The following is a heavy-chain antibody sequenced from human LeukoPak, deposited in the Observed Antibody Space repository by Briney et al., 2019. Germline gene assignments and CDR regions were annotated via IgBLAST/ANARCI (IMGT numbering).Heavy chain of an antibody. CDR1: GFTFSTYA. J-gene: IGHJ4*02. D-gene: IGHD3-3*01. V-gene: IGHV3-23*01. Sequence: GGSLRLSCATSGFTFSTYAMSWVRQAPGKGLEWVSAISGSGANTYYANSVRGRFTISKDNSKNTLYLQMNNLSAEDTAVYYCAKDRGNTIFGVALDYWGQGTLVTVSS. CDR2: ISGSGANT. CDR3: AKDRGNTIFGVALDY.